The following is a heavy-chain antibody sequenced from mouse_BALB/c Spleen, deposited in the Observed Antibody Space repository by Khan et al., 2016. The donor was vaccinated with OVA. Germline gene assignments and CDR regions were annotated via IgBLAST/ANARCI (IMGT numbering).Heavy chain of an antibody. CDR1: GFSLSRYN. V-gene: IGHV2-6-4*01. CDR2: IWGGGGT. D-gene: IGHD2-14*01. Sequence: QVQLQQSGPGLVAPSQSLSITCTVSGFSLSRYNLHWVRQPPGKGLEWLGMIWGGGGTDYNSTLKSRLNISKDNSKSQVLLKMNSLQTDDTAMYYCASAYYRYDGYDAMDYWGQGTSVTVSS. J-gene: IGHJ4*01. CDR3: ASAYYRYDGYDAMDY.